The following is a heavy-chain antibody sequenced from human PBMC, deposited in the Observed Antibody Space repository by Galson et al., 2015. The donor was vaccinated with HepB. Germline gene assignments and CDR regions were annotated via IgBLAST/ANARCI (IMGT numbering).Heavy chain of an antibody. J-gene: IGHJ4*02. CDR2: IYNSGST. V-gene: IGHV4-59*01. Sequence: ETLSLTCTVSGGSISGYYWSWIRQPPGKGLEWIGYIYNSGSTKYSPSLKSRVTVSEYTSRNQFSLRLKSVTAADTAVYYCARGRFGGDSRGLQFDFWGQGTLVTVSS. D-gene: IGHD2-21*02. CDR1: GGSISGYY. CDR3: ARGRFGGDSRGLQFDF.